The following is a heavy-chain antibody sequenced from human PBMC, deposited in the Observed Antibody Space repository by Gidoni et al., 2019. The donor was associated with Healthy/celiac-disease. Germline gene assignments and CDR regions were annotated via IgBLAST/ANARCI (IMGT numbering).Heavy chain of an antibody. Sequence: QAQPQQSGPGLVMPSQTLSLTCAISGVSVSSNSAAWNWIRQSPSRGLEWLGRTYYRSKWYNDYAVSVKSRITINPDTSKNQFSLQLNSVTPEDTAVYYCARSSSSGWLTGVDYWGQGTLVTVSS. D-gene: IGHD6-19*01. CDR3: ARSSSSGWLTGVDY. J-gene: IGHJ4*02. CDR2: TYYRSKWYN. V-gene: IGHV6-1*01. CDR1: GVSVSSNSAA.